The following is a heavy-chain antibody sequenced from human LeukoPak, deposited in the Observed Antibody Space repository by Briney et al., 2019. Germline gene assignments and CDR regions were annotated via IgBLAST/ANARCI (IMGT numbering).Heavy chain of an antibody. D-gene: IGHD1-26*01. V-gene: IGHV4-34*01. CDR3: ARAKLQWDLDY. CDR1: GGSFSGYY. Sequence: PSETLSLTCAVYGGSFSGYYWSWIRQPPGKGLEWIGEINHSGSTNYNPSLKSRVTISVDTSKNQFSLKLSSVTAADTAVYYCARAKLQWDLDYWGQGTLVTVSS. J-gene: IGHJ4*02. CDR2: INHSGST.